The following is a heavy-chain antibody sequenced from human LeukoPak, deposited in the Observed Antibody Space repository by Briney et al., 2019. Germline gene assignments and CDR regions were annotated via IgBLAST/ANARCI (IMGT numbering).Heavy chain of an antibody. V-gene: IGHV4-34*01. CDR2: ITHSGAT. CDR1: GESFTDYY. Sequence: SETLSLTCAVSGESFTDYYWIWIRQFPGKGLEWIGEITHSGATNYNPSLKNRVTISIDTSKKQFSLRLRSLTAADTGVFYCARGLRSVTWERELMYYQFYGMDVWGRGTTVSVSS. CDR3: ARGLRSVTWERELMYYQFYGMDV. J-gene: IGHJ6*02. D-gene: IGHD1-7*01.